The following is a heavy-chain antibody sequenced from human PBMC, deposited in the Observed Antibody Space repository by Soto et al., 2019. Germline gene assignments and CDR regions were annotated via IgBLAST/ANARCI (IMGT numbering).Heavy chain of an antibody. Sequence: QVQLVQSGAEVKKPGSSVKVSCKASGGTFSSYAISWVRQAPGQGLEWMGGIIPIFGTANYAQKFQGRVTITADESTHTADLEPSSLRSEDTAVYYCSLAVAGRQYGDNWGQGTLVTVSS. CDR1: GGTFSSYA. J-gene: IGHJ4*02. CDR2: IIPIFGTA. D-gene: IGHD6-19*01. V-gene: IGHV1-69*01. CDR3: SLAVAGRQYGDN.